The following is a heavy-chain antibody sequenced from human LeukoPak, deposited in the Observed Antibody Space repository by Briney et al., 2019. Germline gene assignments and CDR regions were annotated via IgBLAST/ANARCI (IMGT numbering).Heavy chain of an antibody. Sequence: KTGGSLRLSCAASGFTFSSYSMNWVCQAPGKGLEWVSSISSSSSYIYYADSVKGRFTISRDNAKNSLYLQMNSLRAEDTAVYYCARVGVVAATDWGQGTLVTAS. CDR1: GFTFSSYS. J-gene: IGHJ4*02. CDR3: ARVGVVAATD. V-gene: IGHV3-21*01. D-gene: IGHD2-15*01. CDR2: ISSSSSYI.